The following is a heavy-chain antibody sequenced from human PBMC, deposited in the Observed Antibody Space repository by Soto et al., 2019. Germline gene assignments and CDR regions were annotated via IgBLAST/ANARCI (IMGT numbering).Heavy chain of an antibody. CDR2: IKSKTDGGTT. V-gene: IGHV3-15*07. J-gene: IGHJ6*02. D-gene: IGHD2-2*01. CDR1: GFTFSNAW. Sequence: EVQLVESGGGLVKPGGSLRLSCAASGFTFSNAWMNWVRQAPGKGLEWVGRIKSKTDGGTTDYAAPVKGRFTISRDDSKNTLYLQNNSLKTEDTAVYYCTTGGVVVPAAMGYYYYGMDVWGQGTTVTVSS. CDR3: TTGGVVVPAAMGYYYYGMDV.